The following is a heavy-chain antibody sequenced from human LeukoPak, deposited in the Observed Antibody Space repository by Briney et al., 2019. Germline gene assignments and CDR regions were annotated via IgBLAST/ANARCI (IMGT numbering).Heavy chain of an antibody. Sequence: GGSLRLSCAASGFTFSDYYMSWIRQAPGKGLEWVSYISSSGSTIYYADSVKGRFTISRDNAKNSLYLQMNSLRAEDPAVYYCARDLTVTTSWFDPWGQGTLVTVSS. CDR3: ARDLTVTTSWFDP. CDR2: ISSSGSTI. D-gene: IGHD4-11*01. V-gene: IGHV3-11*01. CDR1: GFTFSDYY. J-gene: IGHJ5*02.